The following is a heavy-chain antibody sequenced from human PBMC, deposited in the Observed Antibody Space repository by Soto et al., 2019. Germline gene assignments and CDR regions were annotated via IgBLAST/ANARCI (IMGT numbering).Heavy chain of an antibody. Sequence: GGSLRLSCAASGFTFSSYAIHWVRQAPGKGLEWVAFMSSDGSNTFYADSVRGRFTVSRDNSKSTLYLQMNGLMPEDTAVYYYTKSHSTALVPYYFDYWGQGTLVTVSS. CDR2: MSSDGSNT. J-gene: IGHJ4*02. V-gene: IGHV3-30*18. CDR1: GFTFSSYA. D-gene: IGHD5-18*01. CDR3: TKSHSTALVPYYFDY.